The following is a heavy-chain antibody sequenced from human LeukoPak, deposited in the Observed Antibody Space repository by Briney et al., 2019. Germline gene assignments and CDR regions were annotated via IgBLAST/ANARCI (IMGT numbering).Heavy chain of an antibody. V-gene: IGHV4-59*08. Sequence: SETLSLTCTVSGGSISSYYGRWIRQPPGKGLEWIGYIYSSGSTNYNPSLKSRVSTSVDTSKNQVSLKLRSVTVADTAVYYCARHRHTDFITWGQGTLVTVSS. CDR1: GGSISSYY. CDR3: ARHRHTDFIT. CDR2: IYSSGST. J-gene: IGHJ4*02. D-gene: IGHD3-10*01.